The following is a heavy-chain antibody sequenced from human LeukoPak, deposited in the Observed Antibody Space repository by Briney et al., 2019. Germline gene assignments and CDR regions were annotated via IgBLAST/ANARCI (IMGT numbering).Heavy chain of an antibody. CDR1: GFTFSTYA. D-gene: IGHD3-3*01. J-gene: IGHJ4*02. V-gene: IGHV3-21*06. CDR2: MSSGSSYI. Sequence: GGSLRLSCTASGFTFSTYAMTWVRQAPGKGLERISSMSSGSSYIYYADSVRGRFTIARDNTKNSLFLVMNNLRTEDTAIYYCARDRPTGASRVFVVQWGQGTQVTVSS. CDR3: ARDRPTGASRVFVVQ.